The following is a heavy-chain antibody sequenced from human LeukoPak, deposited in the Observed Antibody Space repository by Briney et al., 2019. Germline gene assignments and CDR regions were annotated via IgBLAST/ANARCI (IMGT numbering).Heavy chain of an antibody. CDR1: GGSISSYY. V-gene: IGHV4-59*01. J-gene: IGHJ5*02. D-gene: IGHD6-19*01. CDR3: ARHGYSSGSLAWFDP. CDR2: IYYSGST. Sequence: PSETLSLTCTVPGGSISSYYWSWIRQPPGKGLEWSGYIYYSGSTNYNPSLKSRVTISVDTSKNQFSLKLSSVTAADTAVYYCARHGYSSGSLAWFDPWGQGTQVTVSS.